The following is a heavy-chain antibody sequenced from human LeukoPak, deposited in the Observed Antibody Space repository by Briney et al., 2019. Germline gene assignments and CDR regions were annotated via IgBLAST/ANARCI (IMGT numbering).Heavy chain of an antibody. CDR3: ARDHSLEFGNWFDP. D-gene: IGHD3-10*01. J-gene: IGHJ5*02. V-gene: IGHV3-30*04. CDR2: ISYDGSTK. CDR1: GFTFSSYA. Sequence: GGSLRLSCAASGFTFSSYAMHWVRQPPGKGLEWVTMISYDGSTKYYTDSVKGRFTISRDNSKNTLYLQMNSLRTEDTALYYCARDHSLEFGNWFDPWGQGTLVIVSS.